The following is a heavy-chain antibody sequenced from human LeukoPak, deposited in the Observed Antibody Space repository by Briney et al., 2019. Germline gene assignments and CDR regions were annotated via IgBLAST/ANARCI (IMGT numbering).Heavy chain of an antibody. D-gene: IGHD3-22*01. Sequence: GGSLRLSCAASGFPFSSYAMSWVRQAPGKGLEWVSAISGSGGSTYYADSVKGRFTISRDNSKNTLYLQMNSLRAEDTAVYYCAKEKGDSSGYYYGDDYWGQGTLVTVSS. J-gene: IGHJ4*02. CDR3: AKEKGDSSGYYYGDDY. V-gene: IGHV3-23*01. CDR1: GFPFSSYA. CDR2: ISGSGGST.